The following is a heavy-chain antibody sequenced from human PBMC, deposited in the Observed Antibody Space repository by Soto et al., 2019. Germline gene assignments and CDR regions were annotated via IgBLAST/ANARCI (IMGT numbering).Heavy chain of an antibody. D-gene: IGHD2-15*01. CDR1: GGSISSYY. V-gene: IGHV4-59*01. CDR3: VRYSGCSGGSCSDEGNWSDL. CDR2: IYYSGST. J-gene: IGHJ5*02. Sequence: SETLSLTCTASGGSISSYYWSWMRQPPGKGQEWIGYIYYSGSTNYNPSLKSRVTISVDTSKNQFSLKLSSVTAADTSVYYCVRYSGCSGGSCSDEGNWSDLWRQETLSSVSS.